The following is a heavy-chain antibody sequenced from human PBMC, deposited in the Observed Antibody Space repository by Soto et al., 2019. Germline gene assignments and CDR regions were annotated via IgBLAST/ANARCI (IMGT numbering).Heavy chain of an antibody. D-gene: IGHD6-13*01. V-gene: IGHV4-59*08. CDR3: ARVIAAAGRGDYYYYMDV. Sequence: ETLSLTCTVSGGSISSYYWSWIRQPPGKGLEWIGYIYYSGSTNYNPSLKSRVTISVDTSKNQFSLKLSSVTAADTAVYYCARVIAAAGRGDYYYYMDVWGKGTTVTVSS. CDR2: IYYSGST. J-gene: IGHJ6*03. CDR1: GGSISSYY.